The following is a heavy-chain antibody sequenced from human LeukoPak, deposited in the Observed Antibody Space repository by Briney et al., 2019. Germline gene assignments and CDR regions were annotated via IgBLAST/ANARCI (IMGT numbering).Heavy chain of an antibody. Sequence: GGSLRLSCAASGFTFSSYGMHWVRQAPGKGLGWVAVISYDGSNKYYADSVKGRFTISRDNSKNTLYLQMHSLRAEDTAVYYCSVGVYYYYGMDVWGQGTTVTVSS. V-gene: IGHV3-30*03. CDR2: ISYDGSNK. D-gene: IGHD3-10*01. CDR1: GFTFSSYG. J-gene: IGHJ6*02. CDR3: SVGVYYYYGMDV.